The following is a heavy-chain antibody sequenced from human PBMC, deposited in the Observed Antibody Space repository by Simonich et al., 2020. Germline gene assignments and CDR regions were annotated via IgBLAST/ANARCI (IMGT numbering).Heavy chain of an antibody. D-gene: IGHD1-1*01. CDR2: IWYDGSNK. J-gene: IGHJ4*02. Sequence: QVQLVESGGGVVQPGRSLRLSCAASGFTFSSYGMHWGRQAPGKGLEWVAVIWYDGSNKYYADSVKGRFTISRDNSKNTLYLQMNSLRAEDTAVYYCARETGYFDYWGQGTLVTVSS. CDR1: GFTFSSYG. V-gene: IGHV3-33*01. CDR3: ARETGYFDY.